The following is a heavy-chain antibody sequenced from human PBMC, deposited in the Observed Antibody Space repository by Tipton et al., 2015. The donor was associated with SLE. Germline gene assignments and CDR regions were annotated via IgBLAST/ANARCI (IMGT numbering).Heavy chain of an antibody. Sequence: TLSLTCAVYGGSFSDYYWSWIRQTPGEGLEWIGEINHTGGTNYNPSLESRVTMSVDTSKNQFSLELSSVTAADTAMYYCARGFRYSSGPGAYWGQGTLVTVSS. CDR3: ARGFRYSSGPGAY. J-gene: IGHJ4*02. D-gene: IGHD3-22*01. CDR2: INHTGGT. V-gene: IGHV4-34*01. CDR1: GGSFSDYY.